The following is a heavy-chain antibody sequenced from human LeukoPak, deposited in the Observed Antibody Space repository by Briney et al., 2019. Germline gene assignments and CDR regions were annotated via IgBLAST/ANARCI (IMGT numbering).Heavy chain of an antibody. CDR3: ARDRAVVTASVAPYNWFDP. CDR1: GYTFTGYY. Sequence: GASVKVSCKASGYTFTGYYMHWVRQAPGQGLEWMGWINPNSGGTNYAQKFQGRVTMTMDTYISTAYMELSRLRSDDTAVYYCARDRAVVTASVAPYNWFDPWGQGTLVTVSS. J-gene: IGHJ5*02. D-gene: IGHD4-23*01. CDR2: INPNSGGT. V-gene: IGHV1-2*02.